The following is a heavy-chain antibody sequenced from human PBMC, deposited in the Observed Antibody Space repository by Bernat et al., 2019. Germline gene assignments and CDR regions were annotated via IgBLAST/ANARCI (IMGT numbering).Heavy chain of an antibody. Sequence: EVQLLESGGGLVQPVGSLRLSCAASGFPFISYAMSWVRQAPGNGLEWFSAFSGSGGSTYYADSVKGRFTISRDNSKNTLYLQMNSLRAEETAVYYCAKHTRAAMVPDYWGQGTMVTVSS. J-gene: IGHJ4*02. V-gene: IGHV3-23*01. D-gene: IGHD5-18*01. CDR1: GFPFISYA. CDR3: AKHTRAAMVPDY. CDR2: FSGSGGST.